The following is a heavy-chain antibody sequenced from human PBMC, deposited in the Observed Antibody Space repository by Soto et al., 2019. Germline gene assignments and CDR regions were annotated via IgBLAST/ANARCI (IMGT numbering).Heavy chain of an antibody. D-gene: IGHD6-13*01. J-gene: IGHJ4*02. Sequence: QVQLVESGGGVVQPGRSLRLSCAASGFTFSSYGMHWVRQAPGKGLEWVAVISYDGSNKYYADSVKGRFTISRDNSKNTLYLQMNSLIAEDTAVYYCAKDRTAAVAYYFDYWCQGTLVTVSS. V-gene: IGHV3-30*18. CDR2: ISYDGSNK. CDR1: GFTFSSYG. CDR3: AKDRTAAVAYYFDY.